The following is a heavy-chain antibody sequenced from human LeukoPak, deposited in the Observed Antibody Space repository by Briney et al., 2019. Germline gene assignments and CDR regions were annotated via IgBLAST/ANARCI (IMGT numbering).Heavy chain of an antibody. Sequence: VASVKVSCKASGYTFTSYGISWVRQAPGQGLEWMGWISAYNGNTKYAQKLQGRVTMTTDTSTSTAYMELRSLRSDDTAVYYCARDRITIFGVVVSLDQIPVAPWGQGTLVTVSS. D-gene: IGHD3-3*01. V-gene: IGHV1-18*01. CDR3: ARDRITIFGVVVSLDQIPVAP. CDR1: GYTFTSYG. J-gene: IGHJ5*02. CDR2: ISAYNGNT.